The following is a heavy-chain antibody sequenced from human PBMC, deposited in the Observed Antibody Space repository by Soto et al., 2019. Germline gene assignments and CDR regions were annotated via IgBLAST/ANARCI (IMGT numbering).Heavy chain of an antibody. J-gene: IGHJ6*04. CDR2: ISFDGSNK. CDR1: AFSFGSFG. D-gene: IGHD2-2*01. CDR3: AKGISGYCSSHRCPERAYYDYALDV. V-gene: IGHV3-30*18. Sequence: QVQLVESGGGVVQPGMSLRLSCAASAFSFGSFGVHWVRQAPGKGLEWVALISFDGSNKYYADSVKGRFTISRDNSKNSLFLQINRLRDEDTAVYYCAKGISGYCSSHRCPERAYYDYALDVWGEGTTVTVSS.